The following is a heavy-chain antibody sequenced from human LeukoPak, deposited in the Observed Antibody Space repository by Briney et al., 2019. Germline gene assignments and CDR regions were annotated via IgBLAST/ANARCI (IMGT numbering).Heavy chain of an antibody. V-gene: IGHV3-21*04. CDR2: ISTSSNYI. CDR3: ARVLRYCSGGNCYSGGLGYMDV. Sequence: GGSLRLSCAASGFTFSSYTMNWVRQAPGKGLEWVSSISTSSNYIYYADSVKGRFTISRDNAKNSLFLQMNSLRAEDTAVYYCARVLRYCSGGNCYSGGLGYMDVWGKGTTVTISS. CDR1: GFTFSSYT. J-gene: IGHJ6*03. D-gene: IGHD2-15*01.